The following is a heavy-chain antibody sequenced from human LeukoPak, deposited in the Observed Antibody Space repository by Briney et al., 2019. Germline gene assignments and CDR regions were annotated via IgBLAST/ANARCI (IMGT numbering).Heavy chain of an antibody. Sequence: ASVKVSCKASGYTFTGYYMHWVRQAPGQGLEWMGWINPNSGGANYAQKFQGRVTMTRDTSISTAYMELSRLRSDDTAVYYCAREGGMVQGVIITFSYWGQGTLVTVSS. CDR3: AREGGMVQGVIITFSY. CDR2: INPNSGGA. J-gene: IGHJ4*02. CDR1: GYTFTGYY. V-gene: IGHV1-2*02. D-gene: IGHD3-10*01.